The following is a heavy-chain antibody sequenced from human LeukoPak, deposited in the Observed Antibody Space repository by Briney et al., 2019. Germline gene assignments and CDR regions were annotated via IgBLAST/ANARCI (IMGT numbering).Heavy chain of an antibody. D-gene: IGHD2-8*01. Sequence: GGSLRLSCAGSGFTFSSYSMSWVRQAPGKGLAWVASIKYDGSQTYYVDSVKGRFTISRDDAKNSLFLQMSSLRVEDTAVYYCARLKDDVTKFDYWGQGTLVTISS. V-gene: IGHV3-7*01. J-gene: IGHJ4*02. CDR2: IKYDGSQT. CDR3: ARLKDDVTKFDY. CDR1: GFTFSSYS.